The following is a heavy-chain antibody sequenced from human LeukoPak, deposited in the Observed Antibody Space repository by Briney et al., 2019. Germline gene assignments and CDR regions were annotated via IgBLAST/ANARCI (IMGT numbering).Heavy chain of an antibody. D-gene: IGHD3-10*01. CDR3: ARLYTTSWFGPLKY. J-gene: IGHJ4*02. CDR1: GFTFSSYG. CDR2: IWYDGSKT. Sequence: GGSLRLSCVASGFTFSSYGMHWVRQAPGKGLEWVSFIWYDGSKTFYAGSVEGRFTVSRDNSKNTLYLQMNNLRADDTAVYYCARLYTTSWFGPLKYWGQGTLVTVSS. V-gene: IGHV3-33*08.